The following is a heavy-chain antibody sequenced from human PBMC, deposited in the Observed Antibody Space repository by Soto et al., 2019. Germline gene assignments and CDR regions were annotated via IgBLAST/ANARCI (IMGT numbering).Heavy chain of an antibody. CDR2: IIPIFGTA. Sequence: ASVKVSCKASGGTFSSFAINWVRQAPGQGLEWMGGIIPIFGTANYTQKFRGRVTITADESTNTAYMELSSLRSEDTVVYFCARVAGGSYSIKNWFDPWGQGTLVTVSS. D-gene: IGHD1-26*01. CDR1: GGTFSSFA. J-gene: IGHJ5*02. CDR3: ARVAGGSYSIKNWFDP. V-gene: IGHV1-69*13.